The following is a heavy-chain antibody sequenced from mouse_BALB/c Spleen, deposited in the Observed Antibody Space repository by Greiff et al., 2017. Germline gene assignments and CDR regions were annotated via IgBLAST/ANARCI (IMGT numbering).Heavy chain of an antibody. Sequence: EVKVVESGGGLVQPGGSRKLSCAASGFTFSSFGMHWVRQAPEKGLEWVAYISSGSSTIYYADTVKGRFTISRDNPKNTLFLQMTSLRSEDTAMYYCARGFTTATYFDYWGQGTTLTVSS. CDR1: GFTFSSFG. J-gene: IGHJ2*01. D-gene: IGHD1-2*01. CDR3: ARGFTTATYFDY. V-gene: IGHV5-17*02. CDR2: ISSGSSTI.